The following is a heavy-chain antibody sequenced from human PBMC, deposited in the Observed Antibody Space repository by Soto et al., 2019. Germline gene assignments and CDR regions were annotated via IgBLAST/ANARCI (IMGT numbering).Heavy chain of an antibody. Sequence: ASVKVSCKASGYTFTSYDINWVRPATGQGLEWMGWMNPNSGNTGYAQKFQGRVTMTRNTSISTAYMELSSLRSEDTAVYYCARVGYSTRVFYYYYGMDVWGQGTTVTVSS. CDR3: ARVGYSTRVFYYYYGMDV. CDR2: MNPNSGNT. CDR1: GYTFTSYD. J-gene: IGHJ6*02. D-gene: IGHD5-18*01. V-gene: IGHV1-8*01.